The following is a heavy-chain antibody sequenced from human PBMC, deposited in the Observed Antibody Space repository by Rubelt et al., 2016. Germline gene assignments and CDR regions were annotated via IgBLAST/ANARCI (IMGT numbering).Heavy chain of an antibody. V-gene: IGHV1-69*04. CDR1: GGTFSSYA. J-gene: IGHJ3*02. CDR2: IIPILGVA. CDR3: ARDPRSYHAFDI. D-gene: IGHD1-26*01. Sequence: QVQLVQSGAEVKKPGSSVKVSCKASGGTFSSYAISWVRQAHGQGLEWMGRIIPILGVANYAQNCQGRGTSTADKSTSTAYMELSSLGSEETAVYYCARDPRSYHAFDIWGQGTMVTVSS.